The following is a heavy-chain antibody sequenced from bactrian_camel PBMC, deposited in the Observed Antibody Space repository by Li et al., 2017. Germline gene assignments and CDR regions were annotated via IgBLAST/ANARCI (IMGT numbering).Heavy chain of an antibody. CDR1: HAVYSSSC. V-gene: IGHV3S53*01. CDR2: IDDDGVT. Sequence: HVQLVESGGGSVQAGGSLTLSCVASHAVYSSSCIGWFRQGSNKEREEVALIDDDGVTTYADSVKGRFTISRDNAKNTLYQQLNSLKPEDTAMYYCAAGSFGLTLGAYGYNYWGQGTQVTVS. D-gene: IGHD5*01. J-gene: IGHJ4*01. CDR3: AAGSFGLTLGAYGYNY.